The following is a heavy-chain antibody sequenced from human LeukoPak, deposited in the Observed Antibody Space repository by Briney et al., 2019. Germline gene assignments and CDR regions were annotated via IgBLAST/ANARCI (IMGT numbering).Heavy chain of an antibody. CDR1: GGSIRSSSYY. CDR3: ARHVIAAEYFQH. D-gene: IGHD6-13*01. V-gene: IGHV4-39*01. J-gene: IGHJ1*01. Sequence: SETLSLTCTVSGGSIRSSSYYWVWIRHPPGKGLEWSGSIYYSGSTYYNPSLKSRDTISVHASKNQFSLKLSSVTPADRAVYYCARHVIAAEYFQHWGQGTLVAVSS. CDR2: IYYSGST.